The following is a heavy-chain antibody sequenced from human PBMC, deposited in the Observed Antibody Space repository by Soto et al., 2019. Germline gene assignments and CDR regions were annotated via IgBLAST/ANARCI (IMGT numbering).Heavy chain of an antibody. Sequence: QVQLVQSGAEVKKPGASVKVSCKASGYIFTSFGITWVRQAPGQGLEWMGWVSTYNGNTKYAQKLQGRVTTSTDTSTSTAYMELRSLRSDDTAVYYCTRGAGQGSGSYDWGQGTLVTVSS. CDR3: TRGAGQGSGSYD. V-gene: IGHV1-18*01. CDR2: VSTYNGNT. J-gene: IGHJ4*02. CDR1: GYIFTSFG. D-gene: IGHD3-10*01.